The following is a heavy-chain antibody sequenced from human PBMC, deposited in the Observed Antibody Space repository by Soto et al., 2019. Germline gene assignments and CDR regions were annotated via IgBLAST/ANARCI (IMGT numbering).Heavy chain of an antibody. J-gene: IGHJ6*02. Sequence: GGSLRLSCAASGFTFSSYSMNWVRQAPGKGLEWVSSISSSSSYIYYADSVKGRFTISRDNAKNSLYLQMNSLRAEDTAVYYCERDWIGNYDILTGYSSGLYGMDVWGQGTTVT. D-gene: IGHD3-9*01. CDR1: GFTFSSYS. V-gene: IGHV3-21*01. CDR2: ISSSSSYI. CDR3: ERDWIGNYDILTGYSSGLYGMDV.